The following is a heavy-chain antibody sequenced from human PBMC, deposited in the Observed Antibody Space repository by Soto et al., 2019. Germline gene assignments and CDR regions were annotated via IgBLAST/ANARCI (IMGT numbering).Heavy chain of an antibody. Sequence: EVQLLESGGGLVQPGGSLRLSCATSGLVFSTYAMSWVRQAPGKGPEWVSGISATGDRPFYADSVKGRFTISRDNSKNMLFLDMNSLRSEDTAVYYCARRITMISEVFQTPGGLDVWGQGTTVIVSS. CDR1: GLVFSTYA. J-gene: IGHJ6*02. V-gene: IGHV3-23*01. D-gene: IGHD3-22*01. CDR3: ARRITMISEVFQTPGGLDV. CDR2: ISATGDRP.